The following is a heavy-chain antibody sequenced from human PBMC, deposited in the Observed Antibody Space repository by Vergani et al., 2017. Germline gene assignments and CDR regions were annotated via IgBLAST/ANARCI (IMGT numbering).Heavy chain of an antibody. V-gene: IGHV3-30*03. J-gene: IGHJ4*02. CDR1: GFTFSSYG. CDR3: ARPYITMVWGATYYFDY. CDR2: ISYDGSNK. Sequence: QVQLVESGGGVVQPGRSLRLSCAASGFTFSSYGMHWVRQAPGKGLEWVAVISYDGSNKYYADSVKGRFTISRDNSKNTLYLQMNSLRAEDTAVYYCARPYITMVWGATYYFDYWGQGTLVTVSS. D-gene: IGHD3-10*01.